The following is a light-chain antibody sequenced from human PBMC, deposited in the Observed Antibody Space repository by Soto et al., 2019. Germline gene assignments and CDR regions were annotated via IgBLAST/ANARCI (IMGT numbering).Light chain of an antibody. CDR1: QSASSGY. J-gene: IGKJ2*01. Sequence: EIVLTQSPGTLSLSPGERATLSCRASQSASSGYLAWYQQKPGQAPRLLIYNTSARATGIPDRFSGSGSGTDFPLTISRLEPEDFAVYYCQQYGSSLRTFGQGTILEIK. V-gene: IGKV3-20*01. CDR2: NTS. CDR3: QQYGSSLRT.